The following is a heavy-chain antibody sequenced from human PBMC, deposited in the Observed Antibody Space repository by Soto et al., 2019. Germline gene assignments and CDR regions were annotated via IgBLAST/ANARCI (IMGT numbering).Heavy chain of an antibody. CDR1: GGTFSSYA. V-gene: IGHV1-69*13. Sequence: SVKVSCKASGGTFSSYAISWVRQAPGQGLEWMGGIIPIFGTANYAQKFQGRVTITADESTSTAYMELSSLRSEDTAVYYCAKTDGYSSSWYGSTDYWGQGTLVTVSS. CDR2: IIPIFGTA. J-gene: IGHJ4*02. CDR3: AKTDGYSSSWYGSTDY. D-gene: IGHD6-13*01.